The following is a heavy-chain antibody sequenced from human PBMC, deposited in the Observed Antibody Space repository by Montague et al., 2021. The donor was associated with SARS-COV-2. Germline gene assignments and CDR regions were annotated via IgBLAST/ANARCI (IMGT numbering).Heavy chain of an antibody. CDR3: VKDVDAWGYNLFDY. CDR2: ISGESGGT. J-gene: IGHJ4*02. D-gene: IGHD1-14*01. CDR1: GLMFSNYA. V-gene: IGHV3-23*01. Sequence: SLRLSCAASGLMFSNYAMTWVRQAPGKGLEWVSTISGESGGTYYADSVKGRFTISRDNSKYTLYLQMDSLRAEDTAVYYCVKDVDAWGYNLFDYWGQGTLVTVSS.